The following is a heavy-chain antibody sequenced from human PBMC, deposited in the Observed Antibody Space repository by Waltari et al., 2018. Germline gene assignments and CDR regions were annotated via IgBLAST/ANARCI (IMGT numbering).Heavy chain of an antibody. CDR3: ARDSAFCNGCAVDL. D-gene: IGHD2-8*01. V-gene: IGHV3-7*03. CDR2: LKHDGSLK. J-gene: IGHJ3*01. Sequence: EVQMVESGGGLVQPGGSLRLSCIASGFTFSDYYMGWVRQAPGKGPEWVANLKHDGSLKSYVDSVRGRFIISRDNAKNSVFLQLNSLRVDDTAVYYCARDSAFCNGCAVDLWGQGTMVSVSS. CDR1: GFTFSDYY.